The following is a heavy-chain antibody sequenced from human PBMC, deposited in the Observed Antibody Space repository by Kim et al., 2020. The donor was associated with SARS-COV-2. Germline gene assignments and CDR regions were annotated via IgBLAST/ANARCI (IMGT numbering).Heavy chain of an antibody. D-gene: IGHD3-22*01. CDR1: RFTFSSYS. Sequence: GGSLRLSCAASRFTFSSYSMNWVRQAPGKGLEWVSYISSSSSTIYYADSVKGRFTISRDNAKNSLYLQMNSLRAEDTAVYYCARDGTYYYDSSGYRNDAFDIWGQGTMVTVSS. J-gene: IGHJ3*02. CDR3: ARDGTYYYDSSGYRNDAFDI. CDR2: ISSSSSTI. V-gene: IGHV3-48*04.